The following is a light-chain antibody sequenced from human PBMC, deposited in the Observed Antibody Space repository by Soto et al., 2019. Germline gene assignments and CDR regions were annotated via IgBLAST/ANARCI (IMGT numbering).Light chain of an antibody. J-gene: IGKJ1*01. CDR1: QTINSW. Sequence: VTITCRASQTINSWLAWYQQKPGKAPKLLIYKASYLQSWVPSTFSGSGSGTDFTLTISRLEPEDFAVYYCQQYGSSPWTFGQGTKVDIK. CDR3: QQYGSSPWT. V-gene: IGKV1-5*03. CDR2: KAS.